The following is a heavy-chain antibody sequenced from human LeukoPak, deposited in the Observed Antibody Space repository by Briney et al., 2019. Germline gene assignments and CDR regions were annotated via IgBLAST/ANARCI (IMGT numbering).Heavy chain of an antibody. V-gene: IGHV3-49*03. J-gene: IGHJ4*02. Sequence: GGSLRLSCTASGSTFGDYAMSWFRQAPGKGLEWVGFIRSKAYGGTTEYAASVKGRFTISRDDSKSIAYLQMNSLKTEDTAVYYCTRELAYYYDSSGYLDYWGQGTLVTVSS. D-gene: IGHD3-22*01. CDR2: IRSKAYGGTT. CDR3: TRELAYYYDSSGYLDY. CDR1: GSTFGDYA.